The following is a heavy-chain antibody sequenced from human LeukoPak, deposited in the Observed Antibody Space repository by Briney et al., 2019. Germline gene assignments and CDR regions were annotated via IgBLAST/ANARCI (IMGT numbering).Heavy chain of an antibody. V-gene: IGHV3-21*01. D-gene: IGHD6-19*01. CDR3: ARQSSGWCSDL. J-gene: IGHJ4*02. Sequence: PGGSLRLSCAASGFTFSSYSMNWVRQAPGKGLEWVSSISSSSSYIYYADSVKGRFTISRDNAKNSLYLQMNSLRAEDAAVYYCARQSSGWCSDLWGQGTLVTVPS. CDR2: ISSSSSYI. CDR1: GFTFSSYS.